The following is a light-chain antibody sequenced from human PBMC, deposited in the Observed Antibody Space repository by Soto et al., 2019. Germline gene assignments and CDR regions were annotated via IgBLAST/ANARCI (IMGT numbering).Light chain of an antibody. CDR3: QQFGSSPLLT. CDR2: GAS. Sequence: EIVLTQSPGTLSLSPGERATLSFMASQSVSSTSLAWYQQKPGQAPRLLIFGASNRATGIPDRFSGSGSGTDFTLTISRLEPEDFAMYYCQQFGSSPLLTFGGGTKVDIK. CDR1: QSVSSTS. J-gene: IGKJ4*01. V-gene: IGKV3-20*01.